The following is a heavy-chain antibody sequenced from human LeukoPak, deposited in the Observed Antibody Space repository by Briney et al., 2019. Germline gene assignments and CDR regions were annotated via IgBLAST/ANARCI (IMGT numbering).Heavy chain of an antibody. D-gene: IGHD3-10*01. J-gene: IGHJ4*02. CDR2: ISAYNGNT. Sequence: GASVKGSCKASGYTFTSYSISWVRQAPGQGLEWMGWISAYNGNTNYAQKLQGRVTMTTDTSTCTAYMELRSLRSDDPAVYYCARDAPDITMVQGVIDYWGQGTLVTVSS. CDR1: GYTFTSYS. CDR3: ARDAPDITMVQGVIDY. V-gene: IGHV1-18*01.